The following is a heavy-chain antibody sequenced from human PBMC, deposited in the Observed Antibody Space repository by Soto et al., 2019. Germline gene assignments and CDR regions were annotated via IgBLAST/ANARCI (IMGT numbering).Heavy chain of an antibody. D-gene: IGHD3-3*01. V-gene: IGHV3-33*01. Sequence: QMHLVESGGGVVQPGRSLTLSCVASGFTFTSYGIHWVRQAPGKGLEWVAVIWYDGSNKYYGDSVKGRFSISRDNSKNTVYLQMNSLRAEDTAVYCCARDRRFLEWLDYWGQGTLVSVSS. CDR2: IWYDGSNK. J-gene: IGHJ4*02. CDR3: ARDRRFLEWLDY. CDR1: GFTFTSYG.